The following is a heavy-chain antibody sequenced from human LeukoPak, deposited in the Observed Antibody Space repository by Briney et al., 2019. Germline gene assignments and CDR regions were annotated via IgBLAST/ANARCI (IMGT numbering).Heavy chain of an antibody. V-gene: IGHV4-34*01. J-gene: IGHJ5*02. CDR2: INHSGST. CDR1: SGSFSGYY. CDR3: ARVMGRRGMVRGVITANWFDP. D-gene: IGHD3-10*01. Sequence: SETLSLTCAVYSGSFSGYYWSWIRQPPGKGLEWIGEINHSGSTNYNPSLKSRVTISVDTSKNQFSLKLSSVTAADTAVYYCARVMGRRGMVRGVITANWFDPWGQGTLVTVSS.